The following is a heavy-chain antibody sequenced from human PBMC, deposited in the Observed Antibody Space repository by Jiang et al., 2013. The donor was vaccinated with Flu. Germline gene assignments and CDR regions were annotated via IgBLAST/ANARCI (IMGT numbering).Heavy chain of an antibody. J-gene: IGHJ4*02. CDR2: IYYMGGT. CDR3: ASRGYNPYDSDY. Sequence: PGLVKPSETLSLTCTVSGGSISSSSPTGAGSASPPGKGLEWIGSIYYMGGTYYNPSLKSRVTISVDTSKNQFSLNLSSVTAADTAVYYCASRGYNPYDSDYWGQGALVTVSS. CDR1: GGSISSSSPT. D-gene: IGHD5-12*01. V-gene: IGHV4-39*01.